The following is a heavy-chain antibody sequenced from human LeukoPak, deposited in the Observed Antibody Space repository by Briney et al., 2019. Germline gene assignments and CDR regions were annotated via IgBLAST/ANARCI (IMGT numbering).Heavy chain of an antibody. Sequence: ASVKVSCKVSGYTLTELSMHWVRQAPGKGLEWMGGFDPEDGETIYAQKFRGRVTMTEDTSTDTAYMELSSLRSEDTAVYYCATGKRPGYSGYDYEYYFDYWGQGTLVTVSS. CDR2: FDPEDGET. J-gene: IGHJ4*02. CDR3: ATGKRPGYSGYDYEYYFDY. CDR1: GYTLTELS. V-gene: IGHV1-24*01. D-gene: IGHD5-12*01.